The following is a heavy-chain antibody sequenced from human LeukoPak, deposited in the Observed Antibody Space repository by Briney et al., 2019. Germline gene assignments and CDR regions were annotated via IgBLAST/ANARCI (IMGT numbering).Heavy chain of an antibody. Sequence: GGSLRLSCAASGFTFSSYAMPWVRQAPGKGLEWVAVISYDGSNKYYADSVKGRFTISRDNSKNTLYLQMNSLRAEDTAVYYCARASSIAASYWGQGTLVTVSS. CDR2: ISYDGSNK. V-gene: IGHV3-30*01. J-gene: IGHJ4*02. CDR3: ARASSIAASY. CDR1: GFTFSSYA. D-gene: IGHD6-6*01.